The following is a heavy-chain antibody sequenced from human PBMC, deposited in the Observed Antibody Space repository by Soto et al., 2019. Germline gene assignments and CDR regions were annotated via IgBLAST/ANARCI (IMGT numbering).Heavy chain of an antibody. D-gene: IGHD6-13*01. CDR1: GYTFTSYD. Sequence: QVQLVQSGAEVKKPGASVKVSCKASGYTFTSYDINWVRQATGQGLEWMGWMNPNSGNTGYAQKFQGRVTMARNTSISTAYMELSSLRSEDTAVYYCARGLAAAGHNWFDPWGQGTLVTVSS. V-gene: IGHV1-8*01. J-gene: IGHJ5*02. CDR3: ARGLAAAGHNWFDP. CDR2: MNPNSGNT.